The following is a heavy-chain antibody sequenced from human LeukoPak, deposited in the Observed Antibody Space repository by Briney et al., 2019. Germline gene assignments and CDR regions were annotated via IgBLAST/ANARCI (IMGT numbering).Heavy chain of an antibody. J-gene: IGHJ4*02. V-gene: IGHV1-18*01. CDR2: ISAYNGNT. CDR1: GYTFTSYG. D-gene: IGHD3-22*01. CDR3: ARVRRYYDSSGYPYFDY. Sequence: ASVKVSCKASGYTFTSYGISWVRQAPGQGLEWMGWISAYNGNTNYAQKLQGRVTMTTDTSTSTAYMELRSLRSDDTPVYYCARVRRYYDSSGYPYFDYWGQGTLVTVSP.